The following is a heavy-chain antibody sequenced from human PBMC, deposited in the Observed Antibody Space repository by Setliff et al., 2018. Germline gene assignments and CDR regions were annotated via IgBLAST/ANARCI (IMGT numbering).Heavy chain of an antibody. CDR2: INHSGST. V-gene: IGHV4-34*01. Sequence: SETLSLTCAVYGGSFSGYYWSWIRQPPGKGLEWIGEINHSGSTNYNQSLKSRVTLSVDTSKNQFSLQLTSVTAADTAIYYCARGGGSVLPNYYHFNYMDVWGKGTTVTVSS. CDR3: ARGGGSVLPNYYHFNYMDV. D-gene: IGHD2-15*01. J-gene: IGHJ6*03. CDR1: GGSFSGYY.